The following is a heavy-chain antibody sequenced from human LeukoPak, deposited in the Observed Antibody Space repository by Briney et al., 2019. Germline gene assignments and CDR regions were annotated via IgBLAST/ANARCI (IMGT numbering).Heavy chain of an antibody. V-gene: IGHV3-64D*06. J-gene: IGHJ4*02. CDR1: GFTFSSYA. Sequence: GGSLRLSCSAAGFTFSSYAMHWVRQAPGKGLEYVSAISSNGGSTYYADSVKGRFTISRDNSKNTLYLQMSNLRAEDTAVYYCVKAPHYYGSGSYHDYWGQGTLVTVSS. D-gene: IGHD3-10*01. CDR3: VKAPHYYGSGSYHDY. CDR2: ISSNGGST.